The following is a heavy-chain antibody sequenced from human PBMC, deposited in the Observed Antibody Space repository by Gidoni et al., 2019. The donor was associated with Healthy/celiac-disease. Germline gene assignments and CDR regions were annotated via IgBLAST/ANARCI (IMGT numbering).Heavy chain of an antibody. CDR1: GFTFSSYS. CDR3: ARMSSGWYYYYYYGMDV. V-gene: IGHV3-48*01. J-gene: IGHJ6*02. CDR2: ISSSSSTI. Sequence: EVQLVESGGGLVQPGGSLRLSCAASGFTFSSYSMNWVRQAPGKGLEWVSYISSSSSTIYYADSVKGRFTISRDNAKNSLYLQMNSLRAEDTAVYYCARMSSGWYYYYYYGMDVWGQGTTVTVSS. D-gene: IGHD6-19*01.